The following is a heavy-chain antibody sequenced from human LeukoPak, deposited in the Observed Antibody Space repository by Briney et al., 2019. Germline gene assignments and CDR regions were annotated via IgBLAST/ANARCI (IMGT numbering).Heavy chain of an antibody. CDR3: AKRARYISARATDFDS. CDR1: GITLSNYG. CDR2: ISGSGGST. Sequence: PGRSLRLSCAVSGITLSNYGMSWVRQAPGKGLEWVAGISGSGGSTNYADSVKGRFTVSRDNSNHLVYLQMNNLRADDTAEYYCAKRARYISARATDFDSWGQGTQVTVSS. J-gene: IGHJ4*02. D-gene: IGHD6-19*01. V-gene: IGHV3-23*01.